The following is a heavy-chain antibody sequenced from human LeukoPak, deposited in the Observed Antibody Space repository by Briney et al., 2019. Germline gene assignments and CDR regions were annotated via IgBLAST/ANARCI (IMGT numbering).Heavy chain of an antibody. V-gene: IGHV3-23*01. Sequence: PGGSLRLSCAVSGFTSSNHAMSWVRQAPGKGLEWVSTIGGGGGDRYYADSVKGRFTISRDNSKNTLYLQMNSLRAEDTAVYYCAKHLRCSGDSCYRPSYYYYGMDVWGQGTTVTVSS. D-gene: IGHD2-15*01. CDR2: IGGGGGDR. CDR1: GFTSSNHA. J-gene: IGHJ6*02. CDR3: AKHLRCSGDSCYRPSYYYYGMDV.